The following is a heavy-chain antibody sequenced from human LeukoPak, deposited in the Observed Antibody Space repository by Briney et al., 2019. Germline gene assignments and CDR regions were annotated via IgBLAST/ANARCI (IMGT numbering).Heavy chain of an antibody. D-gene: IGHD5-18*01. CDR2: INPSGGST. Sequence: GASVKVSCKASGYTSTSYYMHWVRQAPGQGLEWMGIINPSGGSTSYAQKFQGRVTMTRDTSTSTVYMELSSLRSEDTAVYYCARGYRIQLWLPPPGYWGQGTLVTVSS. J-gene: IGHJ4*02. CDR3: ARGYRIQLWLPPPGY. V-gene: IGHV1-46*01. CDR1: GYTSTSYY.